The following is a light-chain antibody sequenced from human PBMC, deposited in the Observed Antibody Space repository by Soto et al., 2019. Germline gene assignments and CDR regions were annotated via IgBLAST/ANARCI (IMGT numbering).Light chain of an antibody. CDR3: QYYGSSPWT. CDR2: SAS. CDR1: HDVRSW. V-gene: IGKV3-20*01. J-gene: IGKJ1*01. Sequence: TQSPSSVSASVGDRVTISCRASHDVRSWLAWYQQKPGQAPRLLIYSASSRATGIPDRFSGSGSGTDFTLTISRLEPEDFVVYYCQYYGSSPWTFGQGTKVEIK.